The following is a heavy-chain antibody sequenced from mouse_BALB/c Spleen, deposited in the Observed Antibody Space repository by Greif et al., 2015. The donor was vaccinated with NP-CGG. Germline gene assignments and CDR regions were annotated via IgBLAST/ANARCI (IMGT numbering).Heavy chain of an antibody. D-gene: IGHD2-4*01. V-gene: IGHV1-80*01. J-gene: IGHJ4*01. CDR2: IYPGDGDT. Sequence: QVQLQQSGAELVRPGSSVKISCKASGYAFSSYWMNWGKQRPGQGLEWIGQIYPGDGDTNYNGKFKGKATLTADESSSTAYMQLSSLTSEDSAVYFCARYDYDYYAMDYWGQGTSVTVSS. CDR3: ARYDYDYYAMDY. CDR1: GYAFSSYW.